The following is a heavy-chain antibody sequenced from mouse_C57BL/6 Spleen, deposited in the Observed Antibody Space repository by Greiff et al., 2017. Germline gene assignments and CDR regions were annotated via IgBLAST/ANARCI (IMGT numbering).Heavy chain of an antibody. Sequence: QVQLQQPGAELVRPGSSVKLSCKASGYTFTSYWMHWVKQRPIQGLEWIGNIDPSDSETHYNQKFKDKATLTVDKSSSTAYMQLSSLTSEDSAVYYCARREEGRGFAYWGQGTLVTVAA. J-gene: IGHJ3*01. CDR3: ARREEGRGFAY. CDR2: IDPSDSET. D-gene: IGHD3-3*01. CDR1: GYTFTSYW. V-gene: IGHV1-52*01.